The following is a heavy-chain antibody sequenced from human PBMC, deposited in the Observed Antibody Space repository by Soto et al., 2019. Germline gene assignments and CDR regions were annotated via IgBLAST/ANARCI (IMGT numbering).Heavy chain of an antibody. J-gene: IGHJ5*02. Sequence: SETLSLTCTVSGGSISSYYWSWIRQPPGKGLEWIGYIYYSGSTNYNPSLKSRVTISVDTSKNQFSLKLGSVTAADTAVYYCASATVVVPAAPPCWFDPWGQGTLVTVSS. D-gene: IGHD2-2*01. CDR3: ASATVVVPAAPPCWFDP. V-gene: IGHV4-59*08. CDR2: IYYSGST. CDR1: GGSISSYY.